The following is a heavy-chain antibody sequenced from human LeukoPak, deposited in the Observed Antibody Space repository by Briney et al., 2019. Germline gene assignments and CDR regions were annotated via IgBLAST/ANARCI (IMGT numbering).Heavy chain of an antibody. CDR3: AKDGYHYYDSSGPGDY. J-gene: IGHJ4*02. CDR2: ISGSGGST. D-gene: IGHD3-22*01. CDR1: GFTFSDHY. V-gene: IGHV3-23*01. Sequence: GGSLRLSCAASGFTFSDHYMSWIRQAPGKGLEWVSAISGSGGSTYYADSVKGRFTISRDNSKNTLYLQMNSLRAEDTAVYYCAKDGYHYYDSSGPGDYWGQGTLVTVSS.